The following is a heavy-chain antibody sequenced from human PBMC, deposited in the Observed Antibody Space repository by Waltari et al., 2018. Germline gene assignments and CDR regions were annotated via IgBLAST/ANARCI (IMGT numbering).Heavy chain of an antibody. V-gene: IGHV3-21*06. CDR3: TKEGLGGDRQFDY. J-gene: IGHJ4*02. CDR1: GFMFSSYS. D-gene: IGHD2-21*02. Sequence: EVQLVESGGGLVQPGGSLRLSCVASGFMFSSYSMNWVRQASGKGLEWVSSISGDNTYTYYSGSVKGRFTISRDNAKNSLFLQMNGLRDEDTAIYYCTKEGLGGDRQFDYWGQGTLVSVSS. CDR2: ISGDNTYT.